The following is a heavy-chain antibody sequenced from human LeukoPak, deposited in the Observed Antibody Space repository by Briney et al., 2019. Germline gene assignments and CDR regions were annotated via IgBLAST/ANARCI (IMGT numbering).Heavy chain of an antibody. J-gene: IGHJ6*03. D-gene: IGHD4-23*01. CDR3: ARDFRDGGYMDV. CDR1: GGSISSGSYY. V-gene: IGHV4-61*02. Sequence: SQTPSLTCTVSGGSISSGSYYWSWIRQPAGKGLEWIGRIYTSGSTNYNPSLKSRVTISVDTSKNQFSLKLSSVTAADTAVYYCARDFRDGGYMDVWGKGTTVTVSS. CDR2: IYTSGST.